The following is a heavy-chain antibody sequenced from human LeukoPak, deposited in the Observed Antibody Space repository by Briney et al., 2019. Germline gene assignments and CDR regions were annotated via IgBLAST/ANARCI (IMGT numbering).Heavy chain of an antibody. CDR1: GGTFSSYA. Sequence: GASVKVSCKASGGTFSSYAISWVRQAPGQGLEWMGGIIPIFGTANYAQKFQGRVTITADESTSTDYMELSSLRSEDTAVYYCAGDVFQARNWNYVGAVLDIWGQGTMVTVFS. V-gene: IGHV1-69*01. CDR3: AGDVFQARNWNYVGAVLDI. D-gene: IGHD1-7*01. CDR2: IIPIFGTA. J-gene: IGHJ3*02.